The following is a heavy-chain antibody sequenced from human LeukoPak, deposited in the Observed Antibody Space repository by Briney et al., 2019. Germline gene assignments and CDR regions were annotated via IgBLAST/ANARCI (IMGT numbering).Heavy chain of an antibody. D-gene: IGHD5-18*01. J-gene: IGHJ6*02. V-gene: IGHV1-3*04. CDR1: GYTFTKNA. CDR3: ARGHSPPPLSDYYTMDV. CDR2: INTGNADT. Sequence: ALVTVSCTASGYTFTKNAIHWVRQAPGQRLEWMGWINTGNADTKYSQKFQDRVSITRDTPATTAYMELSSLKSEDTAVYYCARGHSPPPLSDYYTMDVWGQGTTVTVSS.